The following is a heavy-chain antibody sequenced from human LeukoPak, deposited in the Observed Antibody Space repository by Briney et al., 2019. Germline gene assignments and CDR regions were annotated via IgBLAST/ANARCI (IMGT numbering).Heavy chain of an antibody. J-gene: IGHJ4*02. Sequence: GGSLRLFCVASGFTFSSYALNWVRQAPGKGLEWVSGISGSGAGTYYADSVKGRFTISRDNSKNTLYLQMNSLRAEDTAVYYCAKMVREFYTISYYFDYWGQGTLVTVSS. D-gene: IGHD2-8*01. CDR2: ISGSGAGT. CDR3: AKMVREFYTISYYFDY. CDR1: GFTFSSYA. V-gene: IGHV3-23*01.